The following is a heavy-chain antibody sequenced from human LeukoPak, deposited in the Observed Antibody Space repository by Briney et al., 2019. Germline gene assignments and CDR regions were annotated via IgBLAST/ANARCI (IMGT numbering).Heavy chain of an antibody. CDR2: IYHSGST. CDR1: GGSISSGGYS. D-gene: IGHD2-15*01. CDR3: ARVGCSGGSCSYGMDV. V-gene: IGHV4-30-2*01. J-gene: IGHJ6*02. Sequence: SETRSLTCAVSGGSISSGGYSWSWIRQPPGKGLEWIGYIYHSGSTYYNPSLKSRVTISVDRSKNQFSLKLSSVTAADTAVYYCARVGCSGGSCSYGMDVWGQGTTVTVSS.